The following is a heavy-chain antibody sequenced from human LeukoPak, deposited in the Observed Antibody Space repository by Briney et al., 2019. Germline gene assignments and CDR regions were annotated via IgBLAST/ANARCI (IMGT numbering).Heavy chain of an antibody. J-gene: IGHJ4*02. V-gene: IGHV3-7*01. CDR2: IRQDEGEE. CDR3: ARDYGHSGYDYLPYY. Sequence: PGGSLRLSCAASGFNFISHWMTWLGQAPGKGREGVANIRQDEGEEYYADSVTGRFTISRDNAKNAVYLQMDGLRAEDTAVYYCARDYGHSGYDYLPYYWGQGTLVTVSS. D-gene: IGHD5-12*01. CDR1: GFNFISHW.